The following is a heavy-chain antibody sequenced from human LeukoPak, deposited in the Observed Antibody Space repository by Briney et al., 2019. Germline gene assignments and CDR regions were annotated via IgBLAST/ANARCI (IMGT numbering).Heavy chain of an antibody. CDR1: GFTISSNY. CDR2: LYSGGTT. CDR3: ARDLGGTDRGVFDY. Sequence: GGSLRLSCAASGFTISSNYMNWVRQAPGKGLEWVSVLYSGGTTYYADSVKGRFTISRDNSKNTLYLQMNSLRAEDTAVYYCARDLGGTDRGVFDYWGQGTLVTVSS. D-gene: IGHD3-16*01. V-gene: IGHV3-53*01. J-gene: IGHJ4*02.